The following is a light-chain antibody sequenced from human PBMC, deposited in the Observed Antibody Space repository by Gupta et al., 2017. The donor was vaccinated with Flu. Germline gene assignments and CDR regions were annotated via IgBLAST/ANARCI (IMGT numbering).Light chain of an antibody. CDR2: GEN. V-gene: IGLV3-19*01. CDR3: NSRDSSGNHLWV. CDR1: SLRSYY. Sequence: SSELTQDPAVSVALGQTVRITCQGDSLRSYYASWYQQTPGQAPVLVIYGENKRPSGIPDRFSGSRSGNTASVTITGAQAVDEAHYYCNSRDSSGNHLWVFGGGTKLTVL. J-gene: IGLJ3*02.